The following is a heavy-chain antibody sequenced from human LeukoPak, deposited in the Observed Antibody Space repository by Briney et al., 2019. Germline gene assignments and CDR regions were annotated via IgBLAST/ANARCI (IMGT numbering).Heavy chain of an antibody. CDR1: GGSFSGYY. CDR2: INHSGST. D-gene: IGHD3-3*01. Sequence: SETLSLTCAVYGGSFSGYYWSWIRQPPGKGLEWIGEINHSGSTNYNPSLKSRVTISVDTSKNQFSLKLSSATAADTAVYYCARRYYDFWSGYYTGPGYYYMDVWGKGTTVTVSS. V-gene: IGHV4-34*01. CDR3: ARRYYDFWSGYYTGPGYYYMDV. J-gene: IGHJ6*03.